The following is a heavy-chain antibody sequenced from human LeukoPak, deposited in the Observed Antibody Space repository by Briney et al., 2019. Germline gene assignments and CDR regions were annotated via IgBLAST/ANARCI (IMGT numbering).Heavy chain of an antibody. J-gene: IGHJ4*02. D-gene: IGHD3-10*01. CDR1: GFTFSSYG. Sequence: PGGSLRLSCAASGFTFSSYGMHWVRQAPGKGLEWVAVISYDGSNKYYADSVKGRFTISRDNSKNTLYLQMNSLRAEDTAVYYCAKSNYFGSGGYWTYFDYWGQGTLVTVSS. CDR3: AKSNYFGSGGYWTYFDY. V-gene: IGHV3-30*18. CDR2: ISYDGSNK.